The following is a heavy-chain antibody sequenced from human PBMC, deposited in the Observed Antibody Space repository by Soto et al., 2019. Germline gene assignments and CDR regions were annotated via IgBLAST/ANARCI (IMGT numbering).Heavy chain of an antibody. V-gene: IGHV4-31*03. CDR3: AREAVGVADWFDP. CDR2: IYYSGST. CDR1: GGSISSGGYY. D-gene: IGHD2-15*01. J-gene: IGHJ5*02. Sequence: QVQLQESGPGLVKPSQTLSLTCTVSGGSISSGGYYWSWIRQHPGKGLEWIGYIYYSGSTYYNPSLKSRVTVSVDTSKNQFSLKLSSVTAADTAVYYCAREAVGVADWFDPWGQGTLVTVSS.